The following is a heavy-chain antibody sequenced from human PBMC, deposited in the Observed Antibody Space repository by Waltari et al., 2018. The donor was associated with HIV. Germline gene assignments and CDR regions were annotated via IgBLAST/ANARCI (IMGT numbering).Heavy chain of an antibody. Sequence: QVQLVQSGAEVKKPGASVKVSCKASGYTFTSYGISWVRQAPGQGLEWMGWISAYNGDTNYAPKLQGRVTMTTDTSTSTAYMDLRILRSDDTAFYYCARALWSGYYTPYYFDYWGQGTLVTVSS. CDR3: ARALWSGYYTPYYFDY. D-gene: IGHD3-3*01. V-gene: IGHV1-18*01. CDR1: GYTFTSYG. J-gene: IGHJ4*02. CDR2: ISAYNGDT.